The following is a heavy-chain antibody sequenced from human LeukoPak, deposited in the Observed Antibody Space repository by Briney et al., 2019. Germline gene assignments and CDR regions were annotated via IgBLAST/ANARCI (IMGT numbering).Heavy chain of an antibody. CDR2: IWYDGSNK. D-gene: IGHD3-22*01. CDR3: ARGLTPLTQYYDSSGYPMTN. V-gene: IGHV3-33*01. Sequence: GGSLRLSCAASGFTFRSYGMHLVRQAPGKGLEWVAVIWYDGSNKYYADSVKGRFTISRDNSKNTLYLQMSSLRGEDTAVYYCARGLTPLTQYYDSSGYPMTNWGQGTLVTVSS. CDR1: GFTFRSYG. J-gene: IGHJ4*02.